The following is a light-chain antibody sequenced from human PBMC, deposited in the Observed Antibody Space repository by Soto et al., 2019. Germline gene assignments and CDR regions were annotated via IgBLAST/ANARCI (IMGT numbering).Light chain of an antibody. CDR3: SSYTGSSTLL. CDR2: GVS. V-gene: IGLV2-14*01. Sequence: QSALTQPASVSGSPGQSITISCTGASSDVGAYNYVSWYQQHPGKAPKLMIYGVSNRPSGVSNRFSGSKSGNTASLTISGLQAEDEADYYCSSYTGSSTLLFGTGTKVTVL. CDR1: SSDVGAYNY. J-gene: IGLJ1*01.